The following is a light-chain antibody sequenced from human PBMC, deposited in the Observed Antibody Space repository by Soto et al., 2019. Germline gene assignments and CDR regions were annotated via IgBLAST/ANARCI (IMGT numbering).Light chain of an antibody. V-gene: IGKV3-11*01. CDR1: QSVSSY. CDR2: DAS. Sequence: EILFLQSPATLSLSPGERATVSCRASQSVSSYLAWYQQINGQGPRILIYDASNRDAGIPARFSGSGSGTDFTLTFSSLEPEDFPVYYCQQRRSWPPTFGQGTRLE. J-gene: IGKJ5*01. CDR3: QQRRSWPPT.